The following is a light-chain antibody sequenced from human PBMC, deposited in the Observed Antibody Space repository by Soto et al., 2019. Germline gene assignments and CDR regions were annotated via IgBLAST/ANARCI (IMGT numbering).Light chain of an antibody. Sequence: EIVMTQSPGTLSVSPGEGATLFCRASQSVRTKLAWYQQRAGQAPRLLMYGASTRATGIPDRFSGSGSGTEFTLPISSLQSEDFAVYYCQQYNSWPPITFGQGTRLAIK. V-gene: IGKV3-15*01. CDR1: QSVRTK. J-gene: IGKJ5*01. CDR2: GAS. CDR3: QQYNSWPPIT.